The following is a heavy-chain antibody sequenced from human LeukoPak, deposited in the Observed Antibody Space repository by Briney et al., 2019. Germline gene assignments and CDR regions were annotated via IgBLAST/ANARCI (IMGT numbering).Heavy chain of an antibody. Sequence: PGGSLRLSCAASGFIFKNAWMIWVRQIPGKGLEWVGRIKATTDGGTTDFAAPVKGRFTISRDDSKNTLYLQMKSLKTEDTAVYYCTTGSLRDWYFDLWGRGTLVTVSS. CDR1: GFIFKNAW. V-gene: IGHV3-15*01. CDR2: IKATTDGGTT. CDR3: TTGSLRDWYFDL. J-gene: IGHJ2*01.